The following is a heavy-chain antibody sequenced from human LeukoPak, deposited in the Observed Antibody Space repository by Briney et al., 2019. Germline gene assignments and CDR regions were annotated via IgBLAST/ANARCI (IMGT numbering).Heavy chain of an antibody. V-gene: IGHV3-23*01. CDR3: AKDLGTGSYYNVGPFDY. D-gene: IGHD3-10*01. CDR2: ISGSNT. Sequence: GGSLRLSCAASGFTFSSCAMSWVRQAPGKGLEWVSTISGSNTYYADSVKGRFTISSDNSKNTPYLQMNSLRAEDTAVYYCAKDLGTGSYYNVGPFDYWGQGTLVTVSS. CDR1: GFTFSSCA. J-gene: IGHJ4*02.